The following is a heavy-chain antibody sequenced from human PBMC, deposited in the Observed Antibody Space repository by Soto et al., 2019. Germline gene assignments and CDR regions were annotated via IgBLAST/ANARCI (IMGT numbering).Heavy chain of an antibody. CDR2: IYFSGST. D-gene: IGHD4-17*01. CDR1: GGSVSGGSYY. J-gene: IGHJ6*02. CDR3: TRDVDFGEEDV. Sequence: QVQLQESGPGRVKPSETLSLTCTVSGGSVSGGSYYWNWIRQPPGKGLEWIGYIYFSGSTNYNPPXKXXVSMSIETSKNQFSMKLSSVTAADTAVNFGTRDVDFGEEDVWGQGTTVTVYS. V-gene: IGHV4-61*01.